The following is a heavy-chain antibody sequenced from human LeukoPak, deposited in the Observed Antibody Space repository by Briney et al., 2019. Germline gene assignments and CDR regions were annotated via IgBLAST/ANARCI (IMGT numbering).Heavy chain of an antibody. D-gene: IGHD2-15*01. CDR2: INHSGSS. Sequence: SETLSLTCAVYGGSFSGDYWSWIRQPPGKGLEWIGEINHSGSSNYNPSLKSRVTISVDTSKNQFSLKLSSVTAADTAVYYCARAVVVRNRRYYYCYYMDVWGKGTTVTISS. J-gene: IGHJ6*03. V-gene: IGHV4-34*01. CDR1: GGSFSGDY. CDR3: ARAVVVRNRRYYYCYYMDV.